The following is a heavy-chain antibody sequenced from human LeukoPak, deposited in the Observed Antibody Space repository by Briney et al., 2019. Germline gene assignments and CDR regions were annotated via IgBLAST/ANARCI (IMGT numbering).Heavy chain of an antibody. CDR1: GFTFSNYW. CDR3: ARVPPSGYSSGWRDY. J-gene: IGHJ4*02. D-gene: IGHD6-19*01. Sequence: PGGSLRLSCAASGFTFSNYWMSWVRQAPGKGLEWVANIKQDGSETYYVDSVKGRFTISRDNAKNSLYLQMNSLRVEDTAVYYCARVPPSGYSSGWRDYWGQGTLVTVSS. V-gene: IGHV3-7*01. CDR2: IKQDGSET.